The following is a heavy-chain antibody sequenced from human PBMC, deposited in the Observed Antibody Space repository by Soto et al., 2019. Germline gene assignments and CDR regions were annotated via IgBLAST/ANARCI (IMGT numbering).Heavy chain of an antibody. V-gene: IGHV3-23*01. CDR1: GLTFRNYA. CDR2: ITATGDRA. Sequence: EVHLFESGGGLVQPGGSLRLSCAASGLTFRNYAMGWVRQAPGKGLEWVSAITATGDRAHYIDSVRGRFTIARDKSQNTLDMLMNSLRAEDTAGYYCATDLSGPEAGTWYFDLWVRGSLVTVAS. J-gene: IGHJ2*01. D-gene: IGHD6-13*01. CDR3: ATDLSGPEAGTWYFDL.